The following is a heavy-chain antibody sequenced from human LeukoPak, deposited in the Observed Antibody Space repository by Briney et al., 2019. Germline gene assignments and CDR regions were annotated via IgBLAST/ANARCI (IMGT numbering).Heavy chain of an antibody. D-gene: IGHD3-10*01. CDR2: IYCSGST. V-gene: IGHV4-31*03. Sequence: PSETLSLTCTVSGGSISSGGYCWSWIRQHPGKGLEWIGYIYCSGSTYYNPSLKSRVTISVDTSKNQFSLKLSSVTAADTAVYYCARSFYGSGSYMAYWGQGTLVTVSS. CDR3: ARSFYGSGSYMAY. J-gene: IGHJ4*02. CDR1: GGSISSGGYC.